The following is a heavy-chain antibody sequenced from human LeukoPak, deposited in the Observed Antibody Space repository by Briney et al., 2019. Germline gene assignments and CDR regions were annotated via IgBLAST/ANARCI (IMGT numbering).Heavy chain of an antibody. J-gene: IGHJ4*02. V-gene: IGHV3-23*01. CDR3: AKAEGYDILTGLDY. CDR2: IGASGGST. Sequence: EVALRLSCATSGFTFSSYTMSWVRQAPGKGREWVSGIGASGGSTYYADSVKGRFTISRDNSKNKLYLQMNSLRTEDTAVYYCAKAEGYDILTGLDYWGQGTLVTVSS. D-gene: IGHD3-9*01. CDR1: GFTFSSYT.